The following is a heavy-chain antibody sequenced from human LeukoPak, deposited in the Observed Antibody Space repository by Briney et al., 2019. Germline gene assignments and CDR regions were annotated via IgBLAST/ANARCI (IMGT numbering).Heavy chain of an antibody. CDR2: INSDGSST. Sequence: GGSLRLSCAASGFTFTSYWMHWVRQAPGKGLVWVSRINSDGSSTNYADSVKGRFTISRDNAKNTLYLQVNSLRAEDTAVYYCARGSYGDLKWGQGTLVTVSP. CDR1: GFTFTSYW. D-gene: IGHD4-17*01. CDR3: ARGSYGDLK. J-gene: IGHJ4*02. V-gene: IGHV3-74*01.